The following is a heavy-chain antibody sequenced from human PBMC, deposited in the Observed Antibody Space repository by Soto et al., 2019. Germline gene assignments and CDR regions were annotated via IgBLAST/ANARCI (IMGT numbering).Heavy chain of an antibody. CDR3: AREYSSRGAFDI. CDR1: WFTFSSYS. Sequence: GGSLRLSCSTPWFTFSSYSMNWGRPAPGKGLEWVSSISSSSSYIYYADSVKGRFTISRDNAKNSLYLQMNSLRAEDTAVYYCAREYSSRGAFDIWGQGTMVTVSS. D-gene: IGHD6-13*01. J-gene: IGHJ3*02. V-gene: IGHV3-21*01. CDR2: ISSSSSYI.